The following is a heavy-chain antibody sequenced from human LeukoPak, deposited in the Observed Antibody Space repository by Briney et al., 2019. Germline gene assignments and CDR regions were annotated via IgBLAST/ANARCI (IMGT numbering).Heavy chain of an antibody. Sequence: PGGSLRLSCAASGFTFSNYWMNWVRQAPGKGPEGVAIIKKDGSEKYYVDSVKGRFTISRDNAKNSLYLQMNSLRADDTAVYFCAGGAGFLIDYWGQGALVTVSS. V-gene: IGHV3-7*01. J-gene: IGHJ4*02. CDR3: AGGAGFLIDY. CDR2: IKKDGSEK. CDR1: GFTFSNYW. D-gene: IGHD2/OR15-2a*01.